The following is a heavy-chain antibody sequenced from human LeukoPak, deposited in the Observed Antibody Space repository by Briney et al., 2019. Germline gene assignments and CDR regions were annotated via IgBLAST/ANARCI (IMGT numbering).Heavy chain of an antibody. CDR1: GYTFTSYG. D-gene: IGHD3-10*01. CDR2: ISAYNGNT. CDR3: AREVLWFGELSPDYYYGMDV. J-gene: IGHJ6*02. Sequence: ASVKVSCKASGYTFTSYGISWVRQAPGQGLEWMGWISAYNGNTNYAQKLQGRVTMTTDTSTSTAYMELRSLRPDDTAVYYCAREVLWFGELSPDYYYGMDVWGQGTTVTVSS. V-gene: IGHV1-18*01.